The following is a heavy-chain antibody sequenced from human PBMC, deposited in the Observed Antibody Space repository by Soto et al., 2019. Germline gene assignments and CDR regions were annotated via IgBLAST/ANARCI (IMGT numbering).Heavy chain of an antibody. D-gene: IGHD2-21*02. CDR1: GFSLSTTGVG. CDR2: IYWDDDK. J-gene: IGHJ4*02. V-gene: IGHV2-5*02. CDR3: VHAPPVTAGGDY. Sequence: QITLKESGPTLVKPTQTLTLTCTFSGFSLSTTGVGVGWIRQPPGKALDWLALIYWDDDKRYSPSLKSRPTNXKXXSKTQVDLTMTNMHPIDTATYPCVHAPPVTAGGDYRGQGTLVPVSS.